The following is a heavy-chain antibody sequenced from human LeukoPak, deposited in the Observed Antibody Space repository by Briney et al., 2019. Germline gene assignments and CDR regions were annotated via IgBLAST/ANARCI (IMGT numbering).Heavy chain of an antibody. CDR2: IIPIFGRA. J-gene: IGHJ4*02. CDR3: ARLQYDSSSREDAY. Sequence: ASVTVSCKSSGGTCSIYAISWVRQAPGQGLEWMGGIIPIFGRANYAQKFQGRVTITTDESTSTAYIELSSLMTEDDAVYFCARLQYDSSSREDAYWGQGTLVTVSS. D-gene: IGHD3-22*01. V-gene: IGHV1-69*05. CDR1: GGTCSIYA.